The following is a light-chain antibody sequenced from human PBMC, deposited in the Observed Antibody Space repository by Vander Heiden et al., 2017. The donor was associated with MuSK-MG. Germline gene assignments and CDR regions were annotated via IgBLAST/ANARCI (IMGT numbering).Light chain of an antibody. Sequence: DIQMTQSPSSLSASVGDRVTITCRASQGISNYLAWYQQKPGKVPRLLIYGASTLQSGVPSRFSGSGSGTDFTLTISNLQPEDVATYYCQKDDSGQSTFGQGTKVEIK. CDR2: GAS. CDR3: QKDDSGQST. J-gene: IGKJ1*01. CDR1: QGISNY. V-gene: IGKV1-27*01.